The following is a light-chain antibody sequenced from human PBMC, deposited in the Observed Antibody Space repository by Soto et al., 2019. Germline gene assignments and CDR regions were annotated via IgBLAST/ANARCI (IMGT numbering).Light chain of an antibody. J-gene: IGLJ2*01. CDR2: DVN. V-gene: IGLV2-8*01. CDR1: SSDVGGYNY. Sequence: QSALTQPPSASGSPGQSVAISCTGTSSDVGGYNYVSWYQQHPGKAPKFMIYDVNKRPSGVPDRFSGSKSGSTASLPVSRLRAVDGANYSSHSYAGSNKRAFGGGTRLT. CDR3: HSYAGSNKRA.